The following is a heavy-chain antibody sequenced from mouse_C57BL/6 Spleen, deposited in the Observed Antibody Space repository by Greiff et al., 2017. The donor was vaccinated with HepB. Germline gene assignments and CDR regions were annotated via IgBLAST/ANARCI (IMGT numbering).Heavy chain of an antibody. V-gene: IGHV1-7*01. Sequence: VQLQQSGAELAKPGASVKLSCKASGYTFTSYWMHWVKQRPGQGLEWIGYINPSSGYTKYNQKFKDKATLTADKSSSTAYMQLSSLTYEDSAVYYCARTVYDTPPLFAYWGQGTLVTVSA. J-gene: IGHJ3*01. CDR2: INPSSGYT. CDR1: GYTFTSYW. D-gene: IGHD2-3*01. CDR3: ARTVYDTPPLFAY.